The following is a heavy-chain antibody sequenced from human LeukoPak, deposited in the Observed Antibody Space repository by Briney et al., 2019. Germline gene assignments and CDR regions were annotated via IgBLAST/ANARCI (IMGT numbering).Heavy chain of an antibody. D-gene: IGHD2-21*02. CDR1: GYTFTSYY. J-gene: IGHJ3*02. V-gene: IGHV1-46*01. CDR3: ARDLSCGGDCYPTHDAFDI. CDR2: INPSGGST. Sequence: GASVKVSCKASGYTFTSYYMHWVRQAPGQGLEWMGIINPSGGSTSYAQKFQGRVTMTRDMSTSTVYMELSSLRSEDTAVYYCARDLSCGGDCYPTHDAFDIWGQGTMVTVSS.